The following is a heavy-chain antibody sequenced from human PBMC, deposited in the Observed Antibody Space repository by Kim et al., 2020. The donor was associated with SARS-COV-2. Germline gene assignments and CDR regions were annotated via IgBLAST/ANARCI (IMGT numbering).Heavy chain of an antibody. Sequence: DSVKGRFTISRDNSKNTLYLQMNSLRAEDTAVYYCAKDLGTMVRGVTFDYWGQGTLVTVSS. J-gene: IGHJ4*02. CDR3: AKDLGTMVRGVTFDY. D-gene: IGHD3-10*01. V-gene: IGHV3-23*01.